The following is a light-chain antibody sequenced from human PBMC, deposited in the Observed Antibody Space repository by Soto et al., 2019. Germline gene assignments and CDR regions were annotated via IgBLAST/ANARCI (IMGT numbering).Light chain of an antibody. J-gene: IGLJ3*02. V-gene: IGLV6-57*04. CDR3: QSYDSDSQGV. CDR1: SGSIASNY. Sequence: NFMLTQPHSVSESPGKTVTISCTRSSGSIASNYVQWYQQRPGSAPTPVIYEDNERPSGVPDRFSGSIDSSSNSASLTISGLKTDDEADYYCQSYDSDSQGVFGGGTKVTVL. CDR2: EDN.